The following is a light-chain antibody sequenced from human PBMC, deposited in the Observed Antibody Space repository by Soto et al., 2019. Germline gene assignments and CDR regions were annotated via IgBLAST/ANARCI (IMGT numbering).Light chain of an antibody. CDR2: GAS. J-gene: IGKJ1*01. CDR1: RSVGGS. CDR3: LQYDKWPPWT. Sequence: VMTQSPATLSVSTGERVTLSCRASRSVGGSLAWYRQKPGQAPSLLVYGASTRATGIPARFSGSGSGTEFTLTISSLQSDDFAVYYCLQYDKWPPWTFGQGTRVDIK. V-gene: IGKV3-15*01.